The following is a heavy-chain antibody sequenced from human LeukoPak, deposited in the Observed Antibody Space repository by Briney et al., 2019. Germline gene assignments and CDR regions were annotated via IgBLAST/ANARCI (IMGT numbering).Heavy chain of an antibody. Sequence: SETLSLTCAVYGGSFSGYYWSWIRQPPGKGLEWIGEINHSGSTNYNPSLKSRVTISVDTSKNQFSLKLSSVTAADTAVYYCASGSSSWYNWFDPWGQGTLVTVSS. CDR1: GGSFSGYY. CDR3: ASGSSSWYNWFDP. J-gene: IGHJ5*02. CDR2: INHSGST. V-gene: IGHV4-34*01. D-gene: IGHD6-13*01.